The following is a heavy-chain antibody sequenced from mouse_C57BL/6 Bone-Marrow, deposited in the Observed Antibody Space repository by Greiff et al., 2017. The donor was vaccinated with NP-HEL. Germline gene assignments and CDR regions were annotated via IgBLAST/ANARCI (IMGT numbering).Heavy chain of an antibody. V-gene: IGHV1-81*01. CDR3: AAWDFDC. Sequence: QVQLQQSGAELARPGASVKLSCKASGYTFTSYGISWVKQRTGQGLEWIGEIYPRSGNTYYNEKFKGKATLTADKSSSTAYMELRSLTSEDSAVYFCAAWDFDCWGQGTTLTVSS. CDR1: GYTFTSYG. CDR2: IYPRSGNT. J-gene: IGHJ2*01. D-gene: IGHD4-1*01.